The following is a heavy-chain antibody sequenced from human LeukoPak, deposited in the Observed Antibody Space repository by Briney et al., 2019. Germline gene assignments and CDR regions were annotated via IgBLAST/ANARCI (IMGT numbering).Heavy chain of an antibody. CDR2: ISYDGSNK. Sequence: GGSLRLSCAASGFTFSSYAMHWVRQAPGKGLEWVAVISYDGSNKYYADSVKGRFTISRDNSKNTLYLQMNSLRAEDTAVYYCAKGVGGLQSSPVDYWGQGTLVTVSS. J-gene: IGHJ4*02. CDR1: GFTFSSYA. D-gene: IGHD4-11*01. CDR3: AKGVGGLQSSPVDY. V-gene: IGHV3-30*04.